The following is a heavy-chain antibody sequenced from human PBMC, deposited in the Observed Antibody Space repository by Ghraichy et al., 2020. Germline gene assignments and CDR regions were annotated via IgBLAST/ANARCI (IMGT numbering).Heavy chain of an antibody. CDR3: ARDLDGDSAFDY. V-gene: IGHV3-74*01. D-gene: IGHD4-17*01. CDR2: INSDGSVR. J-gene: IGHJ4*02. Sequence: GGSLRLSCAASGFTFSEYWMHWVRQVPGKGLVWVSQINSDGSVRRNADSVKGRFTISRDNAKNTLYLQMTSLRAEDTAVYYCARDLDGDSAFDYWGQGTLVTVSS. CDR1: GFTFSEYW.